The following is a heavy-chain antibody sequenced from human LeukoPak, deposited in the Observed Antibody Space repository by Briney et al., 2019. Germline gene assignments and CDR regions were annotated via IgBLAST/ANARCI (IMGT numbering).Heavy chain of an antibody. J-gene: IGHJ6*03. Sequence: GGSLRLSCVASGFSFSTYAMNWVRQAPGKGLEWVSSISNSGSYIYYADSVKGRFTISRDDAKKSVYLQMNSLRAEDTAVYYCARDSGYCSSTSCLHYYYYMDVWGKGTTVTVSS. CDR2: ISNSGSYI. V-gene: IGHV3-21*01. CDR3: ARDSGYCSSTSCLHYYYYMDV. D-gene: IGHD2-2*01. CDR1: GFSFSTYA.